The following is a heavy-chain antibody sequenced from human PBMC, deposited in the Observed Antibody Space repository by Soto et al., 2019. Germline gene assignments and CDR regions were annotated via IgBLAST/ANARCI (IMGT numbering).Heavy chain of an antibody. Sequence: SETLSLTCTVSGGSVSSGSCYWSWIRQPPGKGLEWIGYMYYSGSTNYNPSLKSRVTISLDTSKNQFSLKLSSVTAADTAVYFCARTRDFWSGNDAFDIWGQGTMVTVSS. V-gene: IGHV4-61*01. CDR2: MYYSGST. CDR1: GGSVSSGSCY. D-gene: IGHD3-3*01. J-gene: IGHJ3*02. CDR3: ARTRDFWSGNDAFDI.